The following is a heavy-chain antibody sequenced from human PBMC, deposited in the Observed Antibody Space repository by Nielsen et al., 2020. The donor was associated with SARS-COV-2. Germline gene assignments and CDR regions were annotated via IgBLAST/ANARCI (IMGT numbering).Heavy chain of an antibody. V-gene: IGHV4-39*07. D-gene: IGHD2-2*02. J-gene: IGHJ6*03. CDR1: GGSISSSSYY. Sequence: SETLSLTCTVSGGSISSSSYYWGWIRQPPGKGLEWIGSIYYSGSTYYSPSLKSRVTISVDTSKNQFSLKLSSVTAADTAVYYCARSYRYCSSTSCYNAYYYYYMDVWGKGTTVTVSS. CDR2: IYYSGST. CDR3: ARSYRYCSSTSCYNAYYYYYMDV.